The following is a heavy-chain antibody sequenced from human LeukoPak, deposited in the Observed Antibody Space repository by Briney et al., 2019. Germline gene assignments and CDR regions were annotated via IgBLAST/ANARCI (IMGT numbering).Heavy chain of an antibody. J-gene: IGHJ4*02. CDR1: GDSVSSNTVR. V-gene: IGHV6-1*01. CDR2: TYYRSTWYN. D-gene: IGHD3-3*01. CDR3: ARGFLKSGFDY. Sequence: SQTLSLTCAISGDSVSSNTVRWNWTRQSPSRGIEWLGRTYYRSTWYNDYAVSVRSRITINPDSPKNQLSLQLNSVTPEDTAVYYCARGFLKSGFDYWGQGALVTVSS.